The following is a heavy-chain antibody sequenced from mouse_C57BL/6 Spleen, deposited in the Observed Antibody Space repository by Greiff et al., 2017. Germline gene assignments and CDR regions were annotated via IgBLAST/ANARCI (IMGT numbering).Heavy chain of an antibody. V-gene: IGHV1-74*01. J-gene: IGHJ4*01. D-gene: IGHD2-1*01. CDR2: IHPSDSDT. CDR3: AVLNYYGHYAMDY. Sequence: QVQLQQPGAELVKPGASVKVSCKASGYTFTSYWMHWVKQRPVQGLEWIGRIHPSDSDTNYNQKFKGKATLTVDKSSSPAYMQLISLTSEDSAVYYCAVLNYYGHYAMDYWGQGTSVTVSS. CDR1: GYTFTSYW.